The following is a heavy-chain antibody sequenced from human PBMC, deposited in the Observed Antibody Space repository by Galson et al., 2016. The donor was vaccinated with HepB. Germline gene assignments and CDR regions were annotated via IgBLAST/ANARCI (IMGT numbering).Heavy chain of an antibody. Sequence: SLRLSCAGSGFSFNMYAMTWVRQAPGKGLEWVSGIPGSGGSTHYADSVKGRFTISRDNSKNTVNLQMTNMRGDDTAVYYCTKGFCSGCTCTSRDIYCVLDVWGQGTTVIVSS. D-gene: IGHD2-15*01. CDR3: TKGFCSGCTCTSRDIYCVLDV. CDR1: GFSFNMYA. V-gene: IGHV3-23*01. CDR2: IPGSGGST. J-gene: IGHJ6*02.